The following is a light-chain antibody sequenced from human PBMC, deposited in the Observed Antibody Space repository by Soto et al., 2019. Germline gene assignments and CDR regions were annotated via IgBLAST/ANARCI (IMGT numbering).Light chain of an antibody. J-gene: IGLJ2*01. V-gene: IGLV2-8*01. Sequence: QSALTQPPSASGSPGQSVTISCTGSSSDVGGYNYVSWYQQHPGKAPKLLIYGNSNRPSGVPDRFSGSKSGTSASLAITGLQAEDEADYYCQSYDSSLSRVFGGGTKLTVL. CDR1: SSDVGGYNY. CDR3: QSYDSSLSRV. CDR2: GNS.